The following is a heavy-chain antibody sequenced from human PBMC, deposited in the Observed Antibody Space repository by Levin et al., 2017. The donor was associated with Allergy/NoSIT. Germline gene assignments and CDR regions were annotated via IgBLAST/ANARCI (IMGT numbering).Heavy chain of an antibody. J-gene: IGHJ1*01. D-gene: IGHD3-22*01. Sequence: GESLKISCAASGFTFSSYAMHWVRQAPGKGLEWVAVISYDGSNKYYADSVKGRFTISRDNSKNTLYLQMNSLRAEDTAVYYCARDHVDMIVVVIREGYFQHWGQGTLVTVSS. CDR3: ARDHVDMIVVVIREGYFQH. CDR2: ISYDGSNK. CDR1: GFTFSSYA. V-gene: IGHV3-30*04.